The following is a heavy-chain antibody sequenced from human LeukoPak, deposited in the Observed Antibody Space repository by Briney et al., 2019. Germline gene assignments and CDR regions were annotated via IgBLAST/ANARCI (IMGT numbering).Heavy chain of an antibody. CDR1: GYTFSSNA. V-gene: IGHV1-3*01. J-gene: IGHJ5*02. D-gene: IGHD3-22*01. Sequence: ASLKVSCKASGYTFSSNAIHWVRQAPGQRLEWMGWINAGNGDTKYSQKFQGRVTITRDTSASTAYMELSSLRSEDTAVYYCARATGLGRYYDSRGFSSAGRWFDPWGQGTLVTVSS. CDR3: ARATGLGRYYDSRGFSSAGRWFDP. CDR2: INAGNGDT.